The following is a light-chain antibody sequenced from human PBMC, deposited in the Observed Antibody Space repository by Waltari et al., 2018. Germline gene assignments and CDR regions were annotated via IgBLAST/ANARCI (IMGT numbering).Light chain of an antibody. CDR2: DDS. Sequence: SYVVSQPPSVLVAPGQTARTTCGGNNFESKSVHWYQQKPGQAPVLVVSDDSDRPSGIPGRFSGSKSGNTATLTISRVEAGDEADYYCQVWDSSSDHHVFGGGTRLTVL. V-gene: IGLV3-21*02. J-gene: IGLJ3*02. CDR3: QVWDSSSDHHV. CDR1: NFESKS.